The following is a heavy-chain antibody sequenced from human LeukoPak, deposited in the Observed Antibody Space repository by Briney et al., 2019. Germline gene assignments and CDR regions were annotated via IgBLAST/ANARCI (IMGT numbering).Heavy chain of an antibody. J-gene: IGHJ1*01. CDR2: ISSSGGTI. CDR3: ARDDDTSSWEFAS. V-gene: IGHV3-48*04. Sequence: HPGGSLRLSCVVSGITFSTYTMNWIRQAPGKGLEWVSYISSSGGTIYYADSVKGRFTISRDNAKNSLYLQMNSLRAEDTAVYYCARDDDTSSWEFASWGQGTLVTVSS. D-gene: IGHD6-13*01. CDR1: GITFSTYT.